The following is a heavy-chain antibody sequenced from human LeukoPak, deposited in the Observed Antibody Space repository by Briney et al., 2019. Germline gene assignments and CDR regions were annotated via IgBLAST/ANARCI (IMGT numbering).Heavy chain of an antibody. V-gene: IGHV4-34*01. CDR1: GFTFSSYA. J-gene: IGHJ4*02. CDR2: IHRSGTT. Sequence: GSLRLSCAASGFTFSSYAMSWVRQAPGKGLEWIGEIHRSGTTNYNESLKSRVSMSIDTSKNQFSLKLNSVTAADTAVYYCASNGDFGRFSFGPHFDYWGQGTLVTVSS. CDR3: ASNGDFGRFSFGPHFDY. D-gene: IGHD3-10*01.